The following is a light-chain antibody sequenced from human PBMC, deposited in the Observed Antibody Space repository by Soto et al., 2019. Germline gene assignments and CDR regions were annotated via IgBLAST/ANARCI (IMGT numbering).Light chain of an antibody. V-gene: IGLV2-14*01. J-gene: IGLJ1*01. CDR2: EVG. CDR1: SSDVGGYNY. CDR3: SSYTTSSSYV. Sequence: QSALTQPASASGSPGQSITISCTGSSSDVGGYNYVSWYQQYPGKAPKLMIYEVGNRPSGVSNRFSGSKSGNTASLTISGLQAEDEADYYCSSYTTSSSYVFGTGTKLTVL.